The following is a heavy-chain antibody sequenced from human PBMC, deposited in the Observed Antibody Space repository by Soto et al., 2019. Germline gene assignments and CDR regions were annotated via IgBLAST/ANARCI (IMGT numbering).Heavy chain of an antibody. CDR1: GFSLSTSGVG. CDR3: AHKGLVVPATYDFDY. Sequence: QITLKESGPTLVNPTHTLPLTCTFSGFSLSTSGVGVGWIRQPPGRALEWIARIYWNDAKPYSPALKSSLTITEVTSKNQVVLTMTNMDPVDTAAYYCAHKGLVVPATYDFDYWGQGTLVTVSS. V-gene: IGHV2-5*01. D-gene: IGHD2-2*01. CDR2: IYWNDAK. J-gene: IGHJ4*02.